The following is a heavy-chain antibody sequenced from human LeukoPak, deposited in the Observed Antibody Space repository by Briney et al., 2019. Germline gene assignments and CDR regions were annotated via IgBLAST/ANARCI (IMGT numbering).Heavy chain of an antibody. V-gene: IGHV3-23*01. J-gene: IGHJ4*02. D-gene: IGHD5-12*01. CDR3: AKTIRGIVATIGGY. Sequence: GGSLRLSCAASGFTFRSYAMSWVRQAPGKGLEWVSAISGSGGRTYNADSVKGRFTISRDNSKNTLYLQMNSLRAEDTAVYYCAKTIRGIVATIGGYWGQGTLVTVSS. CDR2: ISGSGGRT. CDR1: GFTFRSYA.